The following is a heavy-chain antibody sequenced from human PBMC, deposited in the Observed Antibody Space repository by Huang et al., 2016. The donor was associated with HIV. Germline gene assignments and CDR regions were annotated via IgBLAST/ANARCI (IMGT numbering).Heavy chain of an antibody. J-gene: IGHJ6*02. Sequence: EVQLVESGGGLVQPGGSLRLSCVASGFTFSSSWMHWVRQAAGKGLGWVSRISGDGASTHSADSVKGRFTISRDNAKNTLFLQMNSLRAEDTAVYYYAMDVWGQGTTVTVSS. V-gene: IGHV3-74*01. CDR2: ISGDGAST. CDR3: AMDV. CDR1: GFTFSSSW.